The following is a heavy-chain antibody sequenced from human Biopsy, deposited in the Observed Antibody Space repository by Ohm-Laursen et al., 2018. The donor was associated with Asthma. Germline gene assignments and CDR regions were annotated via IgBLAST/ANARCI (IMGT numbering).Heavy chain of an antibody. D-gene: IGHD2-2*01. CDR3: ARGPEYVRSSGALDY. CDR1: GGTFSSNS. J-gene: IGHJ4*02. Sequence: SSVKVSCKASGGTFSSNSINWVRQAPGQGLEWMGRIIPIFGPANYAQKFQGRVTISADDSTSTAYMELSSLSSEGTALYYCARGPEYVRSSGALDYWGQGTLVTVSS. V-gene: IGHV1-69*15. CDR2: IIPIFGPA.